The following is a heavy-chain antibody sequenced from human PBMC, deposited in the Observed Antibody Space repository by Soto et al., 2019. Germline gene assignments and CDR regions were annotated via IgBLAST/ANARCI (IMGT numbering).Heavy chain of an antibody. CDR3: ARIPIAARAEYYGMDV. V-gene: IGHV1-3*01. Sequence: GASVKVSCKASGYTFTSYAMHWVRQAPGQRLEWMGWINAGNGNTKYSQKFQGRVTITRDTSASTAYMELSSLRPEDTAVYYCARIPIAARAEYYGMDVWGQGTTVTVSS. CDR2: INAGNGNT. J-gene: IGHJ6*02. D-gene: IGHD6-6*01. CDR1: GYTFTSYA.